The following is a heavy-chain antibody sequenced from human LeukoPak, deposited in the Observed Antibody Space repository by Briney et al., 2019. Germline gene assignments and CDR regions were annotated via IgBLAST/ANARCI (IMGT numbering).Heavy chain of an antibody. CDR2: IKQDGSEK. V-gene: IGHV3-7*03. Sequence: GGSLRLSCAASGFTFNYYWMSWVRQAPGKGLEWVANIKQDGSEKFYVDSVKGRFTISRDNAKNSLDLQMNSLRAEDTAVYYCAKDRIVGVTTSYDYFDYWGQGTLVTVSS. CDR1: GFTFNYYW. J-gene: IGHJ4*02. CDR3: AKDRIVGVTTSYDYFDY. D-gene: IGHD1-26*01.